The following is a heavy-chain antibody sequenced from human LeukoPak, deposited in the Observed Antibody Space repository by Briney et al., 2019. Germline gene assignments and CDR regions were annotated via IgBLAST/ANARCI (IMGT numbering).Heavy chain of an antibody. V-gene: IGHV1-8*01. CDR3: ARGASSSAWYYYHYMDV. D-gene: IGHD6-6*01. Sequence: ASVKVSCKASGYTFTSYDINWVRQATGQGLEWMGWMNPNSGNTGYAQKFQGRVTMTRNTSISTAYMELSSLRSEDTAVYYCARGASSSAWYYYHYMDVWGKGTTVTVSS. J-gene: IGHJ6*03. CDR2: MNPNSGNT. CDR1: GYTFTSYD.